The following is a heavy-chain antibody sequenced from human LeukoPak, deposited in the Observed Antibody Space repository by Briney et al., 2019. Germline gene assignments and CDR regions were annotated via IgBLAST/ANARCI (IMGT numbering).Heavy chain of an antibody. CDR1: GGSIRNYY. CDR2: IHYSGRT. J-gene: IGHJ4*02. Sequence: SETLSLTCTVSGGSIRNYYWSWIRQPPGKGLEWIGYIHYSGRTIHNPSLKSRLTISVDTSKNQFPLRLSSVTAADTAVYYCARGPHTGVNYYDSSGYYYWGQGTLVTVSS. V-gene: IGHV4-59*12. D-gene: IGHD3-22*01. CDR3: ARGPHTGVNYYDSSGYYY.